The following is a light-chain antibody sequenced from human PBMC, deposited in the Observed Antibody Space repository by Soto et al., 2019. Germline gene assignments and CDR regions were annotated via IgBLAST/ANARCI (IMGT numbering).Light chain of an antibody. Sequence: IRLTHSRATLSLFPWERATLSCLASQSVSSYLAWYQQKPGQTPRLLIYGASTRATGIPARFSGSGSGTEFTLTISSLQSEDFAVYYCQQYNNWPPITFGQGTLLEV. CDR2: GAS. J-gene: IGKJ5*01. CDR1: QSVSSY. CDR3: QQYNNWPPIT. V-gene: IGKV3-15*01.